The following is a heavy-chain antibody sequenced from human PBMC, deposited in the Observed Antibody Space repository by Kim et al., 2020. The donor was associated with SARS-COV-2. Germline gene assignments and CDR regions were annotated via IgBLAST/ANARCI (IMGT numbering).Heavy chain of an antibody. J-gene: IGHJ3*02. CDR2: IYYSGST. CDR3: ARQPILDGSSGWYFSVGVTLHAFDI. Sequence: SETLSLTCTVSGGSISSSSYYWGWIRQPPGKGLEWIGSIYYSGSTYYNPSLKSRVTISVDTSKNQFSLKLSSVTAADTAVYYCARQPILDGSSGWYFSVGVTLHAFDIWGQGTMVTVSS. CDR1: GGSISSSSYY. D-gene: IGHD6-19*01. V-gene: IGHV4-39*01.